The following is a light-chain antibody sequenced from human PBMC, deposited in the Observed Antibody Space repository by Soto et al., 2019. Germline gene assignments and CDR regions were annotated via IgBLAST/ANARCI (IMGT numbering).Light chain of an antibody. V-gene: IGKV1-12*01. CDR3: QQANSIPYT. Sequence: DIQMTQSPSSVSASVGDRVTITCRASQGISSWLAWYQQKPGKAPKLLIYAASSLQSGAPSQFSGSGSGTDLTLTDRPVQREDFATYHCQQANSIPYTFGQGTKLEI. CDR2: AAS. J-gene: IGKJ2*01. CDR1: QGISSW.